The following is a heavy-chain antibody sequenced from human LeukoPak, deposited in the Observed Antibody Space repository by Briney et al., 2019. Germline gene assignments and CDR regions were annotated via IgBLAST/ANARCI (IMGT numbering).Heavy chain of an antibody. V-gene: IGHV3-30*02. CDR3: AKISSSAESNFDY. D-gene: IGHD6-25*01. Sequence: GGSLRLSCAASGFTFSTYAMHWVRQAPGKGLEWVAFIWPDGSKKYYADSVKGRFAISRENSKNTVYLQMNDLRPEDTALYFCAKISSSAESNFDYWGQGTPLTVSS. CDR2: IWPDGSKK. CDR1: GFTFSTYA. J-gene: IGHJ4*02.